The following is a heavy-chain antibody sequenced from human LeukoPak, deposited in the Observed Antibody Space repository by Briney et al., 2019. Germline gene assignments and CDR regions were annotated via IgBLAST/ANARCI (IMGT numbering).Heavy chain of an antibody. CDR1: GFTFSDYY. CDR2: ISSSGSTI. J-gene: IGHJ6*03. D-gene: IGHD3-10*01. V-gene: IGHV3-11*04. CDR3: ARDPNYGSGSYYIGLDYMDA. Sequence: GGSLRLSCAASGFTFSDYYMSWIRQAPGKGLEWVSYISSSGSTIYYADSVKGRFTISRDNAKNSLYLQMNSLRAEDTAVYYCARDPNYGSGSYYIGLDYMDAWGKGTTVTVSS.